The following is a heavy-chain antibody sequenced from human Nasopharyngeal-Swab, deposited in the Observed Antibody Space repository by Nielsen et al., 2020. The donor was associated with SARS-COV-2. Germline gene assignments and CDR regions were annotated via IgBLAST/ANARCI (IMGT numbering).Heavy chain of an antibody. D-gene: IGHD1-26*01. Sequence: VRQAAGKGLEWVSSISSSSSYIYYADSVKGRFTISRDNAKNSLYLQMHSLRAEDTAVYYCSREVSGSYYLVDDFDIWGQGTMVTVSS. V-gene: IGHV3-21*01. J-gene: IGHJ3*02. CDR2: ISSSSSYI. CDR3: SREVSGSYYLVDDFDI.